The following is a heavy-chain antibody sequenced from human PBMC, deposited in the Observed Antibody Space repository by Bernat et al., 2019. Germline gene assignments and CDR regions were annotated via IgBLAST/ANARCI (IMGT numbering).Heavy chain of an antibody. D-gene: IGHD3-16*02. CDR1: VFTFSSSA. CDR2: ISYDGSNQ. J-gene: IGHJ4*02. CDR3: ARDMITFGGVTVQIVDY. V-gene: IGHV3-30*01. Sequence: LILSCPASVFTFSSSALPCVPQAPGNGLEWVAVISYDGSNQYYADSVKGRFTISRDNSKNTLYLTMNILRAEDTDVYYVARDMITFGGVTVQIVDYGGQGTLV.